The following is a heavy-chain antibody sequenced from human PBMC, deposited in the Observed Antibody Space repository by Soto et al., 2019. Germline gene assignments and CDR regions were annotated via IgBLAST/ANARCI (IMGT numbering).Heavy chain of an antibody. CDR3: ARGGTGYDSSGYYQHNDAFDI. J-gene: IGHJ3*02. V-gene: IGHV1-2*04. CDR2: INPNSGGT. D-gene: IGHD3-22*01. CDR1: GYTFTGYY. Sequence: ASVKVSCKASGYTFTGYYMHWVRQAPGQGLEWMGWINPNSGGTNYAQKFQGWVTMTRDTSISTAYMELSRLRSDDTAVYYCARGGTGYDSSGYYQHNDAFDIWGQGTMVTVSS.